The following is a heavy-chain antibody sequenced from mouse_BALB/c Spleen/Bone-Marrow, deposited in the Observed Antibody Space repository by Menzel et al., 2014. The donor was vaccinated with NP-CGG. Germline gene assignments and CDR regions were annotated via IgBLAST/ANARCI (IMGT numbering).Heavy chain of an antibody. CDR2: ISYSGST. J-gene: IGHJ4*01. D-gene: IGHD1-1*01. CDR3: ARGGGSSYNYAMDY. V-gene: IGHV3-8*02. CDR1: GDSITSGY. Sequence: EVQLQQSGPSLVKPSQTLSLTCSVTGDSITSGYWNWIRKFPGNKLEYMGHISYSGSTYYNPSLKSRISITRDTSKNXYYLQLNSVTTEDTATYYCARGGGSSYNYAMDYWGQGTSVTVSS.